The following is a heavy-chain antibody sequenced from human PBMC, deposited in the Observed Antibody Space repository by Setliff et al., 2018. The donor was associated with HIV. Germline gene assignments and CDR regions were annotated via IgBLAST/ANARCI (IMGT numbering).Heavy chain of an antibody. CDR3: ARTVNDYGDYYFDP. Sequence: ASVKVSCKASGYTFTSYAMHWVRQAPGQRLEWVGWINAGTGNTKYSQNFQGRVTFSRDTSASTAYMELSSLRSEDTAVYYCARTVNDYGDYYFDPWGLGTLVTVSS. J-gene: IGHJ4*02. V-gene: IGHV1-3*01. D-gene: IGHD4-17*01. CDR1: GYTFTSYA. CDR2: INAGTGNT.